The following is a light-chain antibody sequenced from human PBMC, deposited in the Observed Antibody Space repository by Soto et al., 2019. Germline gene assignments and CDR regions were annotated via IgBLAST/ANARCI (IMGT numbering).Light chain of an antibody. CDR1: SSDVGGYNY. Sequence: QSALTQPPSASGSPGQSVTISCTGTSSDVGGYNYVSWYQQYPGKAPKLIIYDVSKRPSGVPDRFSGSKSGNTASLTVSGLQAEDEADYYCNSYAGSNNFVLFGGGTKLTVL. CDR2: DVS. J-gene: IGLJ2*01. V-gene: IGLV2-8*01. CDR3: NSYAGSNNFVL.